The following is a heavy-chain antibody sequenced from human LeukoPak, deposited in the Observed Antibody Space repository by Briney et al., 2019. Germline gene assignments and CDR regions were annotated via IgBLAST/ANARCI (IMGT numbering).Heavy chain of an antibody. CDR2: INAYNGNT. CDR1: GYTFTSYG. V-gene: IGHV1-18*01. D-gene: IGHD3-22*01. CDR3: ARDGYYYDSSGYPYYYYYGMDV. Sequence: ASVKVSCKASGYTFTSYGISWVRQAPGQGLEWMGWINAYNGNTNYAQKLQGRVTMTTDTSTSTAYMELRSLRSDDTAVYYCARDGYYYDSSGYPYYYYYGMDVWGQGTTVTVSS. J-gene: IGHJ6*02.